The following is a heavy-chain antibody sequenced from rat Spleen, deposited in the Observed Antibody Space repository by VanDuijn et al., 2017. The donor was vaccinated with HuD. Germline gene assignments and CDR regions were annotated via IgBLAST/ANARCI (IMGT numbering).Heavy chain of an antibody. V-gene: IGHV5-29*01. CDR2: IIYDGSST. CDR1: GFTFSNYG. Sequence: EVQLMESGGGLVQPGRSMKLSCAASGFTFSNYGMAWVRQAPKKGLEWVATIIYDGSSTYYRDSVKGRFTISRDNAKSTLYLQMDSLRSEDTATYYCARHGGHNSGYYFDYWGQGVMVTVSS. J-gene: IGHJ2*01. CDR3: ARHGGHNSGYYFDY. D-gene: IGHD4-3*01.